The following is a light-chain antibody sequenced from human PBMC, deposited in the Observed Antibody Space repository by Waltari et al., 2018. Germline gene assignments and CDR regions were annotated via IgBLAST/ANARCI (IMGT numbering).Light chain of an antibody. CDR3: CSYAGSSTFYVV. CDR1: RSDVGSYNL. V-gene: IGLV2-23*03. J-gene: IGLJ2*01. Sequence: QSALTQPASVSGSPGQSITISCTGTRSDVGSYNLVSWYQQHPGKAPKLMIYEGSKRPSGVSNRFFGSKSGNTASLTISGLQAEDEADYYCCSYAGSSTFYVVFGGGTKLTVL. CDR2: EGS.